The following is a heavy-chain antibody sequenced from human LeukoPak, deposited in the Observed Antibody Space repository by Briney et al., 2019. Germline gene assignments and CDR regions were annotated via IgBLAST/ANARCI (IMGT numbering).Heavy chain of an antibody. D-gene: IGHD6-13*01. CDR3: ARVYRGWGLYSSSWVGAFDI. Sequence: SETLSLTCTVSGYSISSGYYWGWIRQPPGKGLEWIGSIYHSGSTYYNPSLKSRVTISVDTSKNQFSLKLSSVTAADTAVYYCARVYRGWGLYSSSWVGAFDIWGQGTMVTVSS. V-gene: IGHV4-38-2*02. J-gene: IGHJ3*02. CDR2: IYHSGST. CDR1: GYSISSGYY.